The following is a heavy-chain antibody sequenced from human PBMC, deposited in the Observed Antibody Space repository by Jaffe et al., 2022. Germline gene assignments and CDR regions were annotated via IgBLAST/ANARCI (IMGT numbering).Heavy chain of an antibody. CDR2: ISGNGGET. D-gene: IGHD2-15*01. V-gene: IGHV3-23*01. J-gene: IGHJ3*02. CDR1: GFTFGSSV. Sequence: EVHLLESGGGLVQPGGSLRLSCAASGFTFGSSVMSWVRQAPGKGLEWVSGISGNGGETYHADSVKGRFTISRDNSKNTLYLQMHSLRAEDTALYYCATPWDRYCGDGDCFNAFDIWGQGTMVTVSS. CDR3: ATPWDRYCGDGDCFNAFDI.